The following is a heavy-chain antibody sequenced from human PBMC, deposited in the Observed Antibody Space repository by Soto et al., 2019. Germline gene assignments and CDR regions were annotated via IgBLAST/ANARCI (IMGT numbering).Heavy chain of an antibody. CDR1: GGSFSGYY. Sequence: PSETLSLTCAVYGGSFSGYYWSWIRQPPGKGLEWIGEINHSGSTNYNPSLKSRVTISVDTSKNQFSLKLSSVTAADTAVYYCASPYLGIRDFDIWGQGTMITVS. CDR2: INHSGST. V-gene: IGHV4-34*01. J-gene: IGHJ3*02. D-gene: IGHD3-10*01. CDR3: ASPYLGIRDFDI.